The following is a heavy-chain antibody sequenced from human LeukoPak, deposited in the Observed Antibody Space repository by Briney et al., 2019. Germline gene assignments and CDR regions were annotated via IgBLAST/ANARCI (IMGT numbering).Heavy chain of an antibody. CDR3: AELGITMIGGV. Sequence: GGSLRLSCAASGFTFSSYAMSWVRQAPGKGLEWVSTISSGVYSTYYADSVKGRFTISRDNAKNSLYLQMNSLRAEDTAVYYCAELGITMIGGVWGKGTTVTISS. CDR1: GFTFSSYA. J-gene: IGHJ6*04. CDR2: ISSGVYST. D-gene: IGHD3-10*02. V-gene: IGHV3-23*01.